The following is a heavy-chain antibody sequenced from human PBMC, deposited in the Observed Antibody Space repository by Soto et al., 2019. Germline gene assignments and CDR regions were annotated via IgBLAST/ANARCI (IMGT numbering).Heavy chain of an antibody. Sequence: EVQLVESGGGLVQPGGSLRLSCAACGFTFSSYEMNWIRQAPGKGLEWVSYISSSGSTIYYADSVKGRFTISRDNAKNSLYLQMNSLRAEDTAVYYCARTTVVTPGALDYWGQGTLVTVSS. CDR1: GFTFSSYE. V-gene: IGHV3-48*03. D-gene: IGHD4-17*01. CDR2: ISSSGSTI. J-gene: IGHJ4*02. CDR3: ARTTVVTPGALDY.